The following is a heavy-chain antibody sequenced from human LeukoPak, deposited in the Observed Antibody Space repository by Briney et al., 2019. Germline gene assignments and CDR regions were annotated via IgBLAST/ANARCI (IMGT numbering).Heavy chain of an antibody. J-gene: IGHJ4*02. D-gene: IGHD3-22*01. CDR3: ARDPYYYDSSGYSDY. CDR1: GYTFTGYY. V-gene: IGHV1-2*06. CDR2: INPNSGGT. Sequence: TSVKVSCKASGYTFTGYYMHWVRQAPGQGLEWMGRINPNSGGTNYAQKFQGRVTMTRETSISTAYMELSRLRSDDTAMYYCARDPYYYDSSGYSDYWGQGTLVTVSS.